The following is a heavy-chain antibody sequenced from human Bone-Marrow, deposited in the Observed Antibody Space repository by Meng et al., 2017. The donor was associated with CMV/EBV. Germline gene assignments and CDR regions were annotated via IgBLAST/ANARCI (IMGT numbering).Heavy chain of an antibody. D-gene: IGHD6-6*01. CDR1: GYTFTSYD. CDR3: ARDLSEYPYFDY. CDR2: MNPNSGNT. J-gene: IGHJ4*02. Sequence: ASVKVSCKASGYTFTSYDINWVRQATGQGLEWMGWMNPNSGNTGYAQKFQGRVTITRNTSISTAYMELSSLRSEDTAVYYCARDLSEYPYFDYWGQGTLVTVSS. V-gene: IGHV1-8*03.